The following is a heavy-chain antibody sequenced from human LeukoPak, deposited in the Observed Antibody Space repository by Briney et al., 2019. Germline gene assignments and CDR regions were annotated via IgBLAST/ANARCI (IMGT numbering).Heavy chain of an antibody. Sequence: SETLSLTCAVYGGSFSGYYWSWIRQPPGKGLEWIGEINHSGSTNYNPSLKSRVTISVDTSKNQFSLKLSSVTAADTAVYYCARWGLWGFDPWGQGTLVTVSS. CDR1: GGSFSGYY. D-gene: IGHD3-10*01. CDR3: ARWGLWGFDP. V-gene: IGHV4-34*01. CDR2: INHSGST. J-gene: IGHJ5*02.